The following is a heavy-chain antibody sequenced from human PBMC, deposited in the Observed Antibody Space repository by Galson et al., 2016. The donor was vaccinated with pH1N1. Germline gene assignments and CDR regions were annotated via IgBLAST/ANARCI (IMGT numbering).Heavy chain of an antibody. D-gene: IGHD3-3*01. CDR2: INHSGSA. V-gene: IGHV4-34*01. Sequence: SETLSLTCAVYGGSFSDSSWGWIRQPPGKGLEWIGEINHSGSATYNASLKSRVTMSIDTSKNQFSLKLNSVTAADSAVDYCAGVFLEGLYGHNTGVFDYWGQGTLVTVSS. J-gene: IGHJ4*02. CDR3: AGVFLEGLYGHNTGVFDY. CDR1: GGSFSDSS.